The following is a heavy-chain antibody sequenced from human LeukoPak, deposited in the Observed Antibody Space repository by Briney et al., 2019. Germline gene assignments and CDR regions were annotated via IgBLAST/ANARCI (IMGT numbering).Heavy chain of an antibody. V-gene: IGHV3-23*01. D-gene: IGHD3-9*01. CDR2: ITGSGGTT. Sequence: GASLRLSCAASGFTFKNYAMSWVRQAPGKGLKWVSAITGSGGTTFYADSVKGRFTISRDNSKNTLYLQMSSLRAEDTAVYYCAKWGDYDILTGYYDPDYWGQGTLVTVSS. CDR3: AKWGDYDILTGYYDPDY. J-gene: IGHJ4*02. CDR1: GFTFKNYA.